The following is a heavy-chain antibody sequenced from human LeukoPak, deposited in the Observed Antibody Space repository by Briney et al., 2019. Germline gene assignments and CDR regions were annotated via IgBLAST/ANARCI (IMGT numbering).Heavy chain of an antibody. D-gene: IGHD3-3*02. CDR1: GFTFSAYD. CDR2: ISRSGPT. V-gene: IGHV3-23*01. Sequence: SGGSLRLSCTASGFTFSAYDMQRVRQAPGKGLEWVSGISRSGPTYYTDSVKGRFTISRDNSKNTLYLQMNSPRAEDTAIYYCANGARLATYFDCWGQGTLVTVSS. J-gene: IGHJ4*02. CDR3: ANGARLATYFDC.